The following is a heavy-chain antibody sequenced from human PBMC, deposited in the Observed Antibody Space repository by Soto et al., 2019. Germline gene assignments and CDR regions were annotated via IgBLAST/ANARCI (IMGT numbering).Heavy chain of an antibody. CDR2: LIPIFGTA. CDR1: GGTFSSYA. CDR3: ARGQTVIRQGSYYYYYGMDV. Sequence: QVQLVQSGAEVKKPGSSVKVSCKASGGTFSSYAISWVRQAPGQGLEWMGGLIPIFGTANYAQKFQGRVTITADESTGTAYMELSSLRSDDTAVYYWARGQTVIRQGSYYYYYGMDVWGQGTTVTVSS. D-gene: IGHD4-17*01. J-gene: IGHJ6*02. V-gene: IGHV1-69*01.